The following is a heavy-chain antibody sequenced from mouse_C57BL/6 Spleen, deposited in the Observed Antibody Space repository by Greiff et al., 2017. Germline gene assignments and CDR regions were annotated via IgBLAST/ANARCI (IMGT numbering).Heavy chain of an antibody. CDR1: GFSFNTYA. CDR3: VRHETYDYDRDWYFDV. V-gene: IGHV10-1*01. Sequence: EVKLVESGGGLVQPKGSLKLSCAASGFSFNTYAMNWVRQAPGKGLEWVARIRSKSNNYATYYADSVKDRFTISRDDSESMLYLQMNNLKTEDTAMYYCVRHETYDYDRDWYFDVWGTGTTVTVSS. CDR2: IRSKSNNYAT. J-gene: IGHJ1*03. D-gene: IGHD2-4*01.